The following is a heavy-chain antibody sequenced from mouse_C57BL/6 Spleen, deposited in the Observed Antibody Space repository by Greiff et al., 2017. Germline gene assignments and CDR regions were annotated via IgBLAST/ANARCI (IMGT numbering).Heavy chain of an antibody. CDR2: IDPSDSET. CDR1: GYTFTSYW. Sequence: QVHVKQPGAELVRPGSSVKLSCKASGYTFTSYWMHWVKQRPIQGLEWIGNIDPSDSETHYNQKFKDKATLTVDKSSSTAYMQLSSLTSEDSAVYYCARGGYGNYVFAYWGQGTLVTVSA. J-gene: IGHJ3*01. D-gene: IGHD2-10*02. CDR3: ARGGYGNYVFAY. V-gene: IGHV1-52*01.